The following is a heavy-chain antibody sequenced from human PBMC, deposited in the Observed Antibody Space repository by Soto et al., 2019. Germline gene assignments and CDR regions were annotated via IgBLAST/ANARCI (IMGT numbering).Heavy chain of an antibody. CDR3: AKGASGYYYYGMDV. J-gene: IGHJ6*02. V-gene: IGHV3-23*01. D-gene: IGHD3-10*01. CDR1: VLPFSSYA. CDR2: ISGSGGST. Sequence: PGGSMRLSCAASVLPFSSYAMSWVRQAPGKGLEWVSAISGSGGSTYYADSVKGRFTISRDNSKNTLYLQMNSLRAEDTAVYYCAKGASGYYYYGMDVWGQGTTVTVSS.